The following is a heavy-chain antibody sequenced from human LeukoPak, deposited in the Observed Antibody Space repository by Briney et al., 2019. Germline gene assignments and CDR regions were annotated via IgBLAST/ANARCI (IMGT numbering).Heavy chain of an antibody. CDR2: TEEDGDTT. V-gene: IGHV3-7*01. CDR3: AGSSGEWAPHAC. CDR1: GFTFSSYW. Sequence: GGSLRLSCAASGFTFSSYWMSWVRQAPGKGLEWVANTEEDGDTTYYVDSVKGRFTISRDNANNSLYLLMNSLRDEDTAVYYCAGSSGEWAPHACWGQGTLVTVSS. J-gene: IGHJ4*02. D-gene: IGHD1-26*01.